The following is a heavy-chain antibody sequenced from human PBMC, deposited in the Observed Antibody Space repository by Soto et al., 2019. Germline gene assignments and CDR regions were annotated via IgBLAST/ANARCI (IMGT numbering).Heavy chain of an antibody. CDR1: GFTVSNNY. J-gene: IGHJ4*02. Sequence: EVQLVESGGGLIQPGGSLRLSCAVSGFTVSNNYMSWVRQAPGKGLEGVSVIYSGGYTAYGDSVKGRFTISRDNSKNTIYLKKKRRGPDAPAVFYGATHPGGGGYWGQGTLVTVSS. CDR3: ATHPGGGGY. CDR2: IYSGGYT. V-gene: IGHV3-53*01. D-gene: IGHD3-10*01.